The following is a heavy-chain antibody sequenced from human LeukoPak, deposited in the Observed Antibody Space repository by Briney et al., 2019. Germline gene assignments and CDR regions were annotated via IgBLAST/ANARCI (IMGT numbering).Heavy chain of an antibody. CDR3: ARGSGGYYLLLPSDDAFDI. V-gene: IGHV4-4*07. CDR1: GGSISSYY. Sequence: SETLSLPCTVSGGSISSYYWSWIRQPAGKGLEWIGRIYTSGSTNYNPSLKSRVTMSVDTSKNQFSLKLSSVTAADTAVYYCARGSGGYYLLLPSDDAFDIWGQGTMVTVSS. D-gene: IGHD1-26*01. CDR2: IYTSGST. J-gene: IGHJ3*02.